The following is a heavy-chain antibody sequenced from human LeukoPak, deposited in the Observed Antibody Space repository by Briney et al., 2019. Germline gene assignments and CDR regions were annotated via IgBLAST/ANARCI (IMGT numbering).Heavy chain of an antibody. Sequence: ASVKVPCKTFGYTFTSYGISWVRQAPGQGLEWMGCISAYNGNTNYTQKLQGRVTMTTDTSTITAYMELRSLRSDDTAVYYCSRVGPDYYGSGSYPYYFDYWGQGTLVTVSS. CDR2: ISAYNGNT. CDR3: SRVGPDYYGSGSYPYYFDY. V-gene: IGHV1-18*01. D-gene: IGHD3-10*01. J-gene: IGHJ4*02. CDR1: GYTFTSYG.